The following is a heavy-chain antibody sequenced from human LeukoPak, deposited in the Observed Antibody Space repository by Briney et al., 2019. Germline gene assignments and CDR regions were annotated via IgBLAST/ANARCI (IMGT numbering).Heavy chain of an antibody. CDR1: GFTFSDHY. J-gene: IGHJ4*02. CDR2: ISHNGETK. D-gene: IGHD6-13*01. V-gene: IGHV3-11*01. CDR3: ARDRHGYFDY. Sequence: NPGGSLRLSCAASGFTFSDHYMIWLRQAPGKGLEAISYISHNGETKYYADSVKGRLSISRDNAKSSLYLQMNSLRVEDTAVYYCARDRHGYFDYWGQGTLVTVSS.